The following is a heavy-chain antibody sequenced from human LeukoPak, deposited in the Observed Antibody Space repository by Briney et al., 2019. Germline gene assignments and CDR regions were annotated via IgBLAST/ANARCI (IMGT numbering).Heavy chain of an antibody. V-gene: IGHV3-23*01. CDR1: GFTFSSYA. Sequence: GGSLRLSCAASGFTFSSYAMSWVRQAPGKGLEWVSAISGSGGSTYYADSVKGRFTISRDNSKNTLYLQMNSLRAEDTAVYYCAKVGRAVAFYYYGMDVWGQGTTVTVSS. CDR3: AKVGRAVAFYYYGMDV. CDR2: ISGSGGST. J-gene: IGHJ6*02. D-gene: IGHD3-3*02.